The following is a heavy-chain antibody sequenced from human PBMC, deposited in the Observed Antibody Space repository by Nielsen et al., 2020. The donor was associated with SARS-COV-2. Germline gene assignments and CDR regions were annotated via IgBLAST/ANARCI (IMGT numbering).Heavy chain of an antibody. CDR1: GGSFSGYY. Sequence: SQTLSLTCAVYGGSFSGYYWSWIRQPPGKGLEWIGEINHSGSTNYNPSLKSRVTISVDTSKNQFSLKLSSVTAADTAVYYCARGTTIDYWGQGTLVTVSS. CDR3: ARGTTIDY. J-gene: IGHJ4*02. D-gene: IGHD4-17*01. CDR2: INHSGST. V-gene: IGHV4-34*01.